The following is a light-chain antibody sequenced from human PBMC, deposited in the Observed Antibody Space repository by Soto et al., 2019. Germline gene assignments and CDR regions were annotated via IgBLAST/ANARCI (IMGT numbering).Light chain of an antibody. V-gene: IGKV3-15*01. CDR2: GAS. Sequence: EIVMTQSPAMLSVAPGERATLACWASHSVASNLAWYQQKPGQAPRLLIYGASTRATGIPARFSGSGSGTEFTLTINSLHSEDFAVYYCQQYDNWPPRTFGGGTKVDIK. J-gene: IGKJ4*01. CDR3: QQYDNWPPRT. CDR1: HSVASN.